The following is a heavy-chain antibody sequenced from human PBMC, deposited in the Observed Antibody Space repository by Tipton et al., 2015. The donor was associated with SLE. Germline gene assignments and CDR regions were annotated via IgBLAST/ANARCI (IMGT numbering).Heavy chain of an antibody. D-gene: IGHD3-16*01. J-gene: IGHJ4*02. CDR1: GFTFSTSA. Sequence: SLRLSCAASGFTFSTSAMHWVRQAPGKGLEWVAVIWYDGSNKFYADSVKGRFTISRDNSKNTLYLQMNRLRVEDTAVYFCARGRGGEFLDYWGQGTLVTVSS. V-gene: IGHV3-33*01. CDR2: IWYDGSNK. CDR3: ARGRGGEFLDY.